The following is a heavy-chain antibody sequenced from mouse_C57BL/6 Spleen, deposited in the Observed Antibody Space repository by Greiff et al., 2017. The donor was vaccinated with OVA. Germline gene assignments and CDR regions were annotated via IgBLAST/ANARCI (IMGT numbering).Heavy chain of an antibody. J-gene: IGHJ4*01. CDR2: INPSNGGT. CDR1: GYTFTSYW. Sequence: QVQLQQPGTELVKPGASVKLSCKASGYTFTSYWMHWVKQRPGQGLEWIVNINPSNGGTNYNDKFKSKATLTVDKTSSTSYMQLSSLTSEDSAVYYCASAYPADAMDYWGQGTSVTVSS. D-gene: IGHD5-1*01. CDR3: ASAYPADAMDY. V-gene: IGHV1-53*01.